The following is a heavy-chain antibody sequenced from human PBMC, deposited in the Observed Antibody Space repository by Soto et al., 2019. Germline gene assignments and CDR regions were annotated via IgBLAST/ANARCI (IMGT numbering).Heavy chain of an antibody. CDR3: ARYGRPDITIFGVAAYNFDK. CDR1: GGSTRSSVYY. CDR2: MSYSGTS. D-gene: IGHD3-3*01. J-gene: IGHJ4*02. V-gene: IGHV4-39*01. Sequence: KTSETLSLTCNVSGGSTRSSVYYWGWIRQPPGKGLEWIGSMSYSGTSYYNPSLRSRVSISVDTSKNQFSLKMTSVTAADTAVYYCARYGRPDITIFGVAAYNFDKWGQGVLVTVSS.